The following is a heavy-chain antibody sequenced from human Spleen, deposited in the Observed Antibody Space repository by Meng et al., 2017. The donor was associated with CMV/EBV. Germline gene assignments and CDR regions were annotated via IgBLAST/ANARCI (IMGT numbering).Heavy chain of an antibody. J-gene: IGHJ1*01. Sequence: GQLRGSAPGRDKPSQTLSLTCTVSGGSISSGSYYWSWIRQPAGKGLEWIGRIYTSGSTNYNPSLKSRVTISVDTSKNQFSLKLSSVTAADTAVYYCASYPAYYYDSSGYYYQPWGQGTLVTVSS. CDR2: IYTSGST. CDR1: GGSISSGSYY. CDR3: ASYPAYYYDSSGYYYQP. V-gene: IGHV4-61*02. D-gene: IGHD3-22*01.